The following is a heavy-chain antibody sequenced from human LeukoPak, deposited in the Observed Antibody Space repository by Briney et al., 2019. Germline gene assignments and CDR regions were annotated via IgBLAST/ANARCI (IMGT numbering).Heavy chain of an antibody. J-gene: IGHJ3*02. CDR3: ARDLVDIVVVVAADKDAFDI. CDR2: IYYSGST. V-gene: IGHV4-39*07. Sequence: SETLSLTCTVSGGSLSSSSYYWGGIRQPPGKGLEWIWSIYYSGSTYYNPSLKSRVTISVDTSKTQFSLKLSSVTAADTAVYYCARDLVDIVVVVAADKDAFDIWGQGTMVTVSS. CDR1: GGSLSSSSYY. D-gene: IGHD2-15*01.